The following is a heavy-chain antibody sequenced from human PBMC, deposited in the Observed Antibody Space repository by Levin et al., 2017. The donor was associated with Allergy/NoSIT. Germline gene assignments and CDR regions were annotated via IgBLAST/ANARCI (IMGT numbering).Heavy chain of an antibody. CDR3: AKGDTAMVTHFDY. Sequence: GESLKISCAASGFTFSSYGMHWVRQAPGKGLEWVAVISYDGSNKYYADSVKGRFTISRDNSKNTLYLQMNSLRAEDTAVYYCAKGDTAMVTHFDYWGQGTLVTVSS. D-gene: IGHD5-18*01. CDR1: GFTFSSYG. V-gene: IGHV3-30*18. J-gene: IGHJ4*02. CDR2: ISYDGSNK.